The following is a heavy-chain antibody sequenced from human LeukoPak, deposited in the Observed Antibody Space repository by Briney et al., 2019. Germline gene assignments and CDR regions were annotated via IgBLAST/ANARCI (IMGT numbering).Heavy chain of an antibody. J-gene: IGHJ4*02. D-gene: IGHD1-1*01. CDR2: INPNSGGT. V-gene: IGHV1-2*02. CDR3: ARAPVQLERRGDGYFDY. Sequence: GASVKVSCKASGYTFTGYYMHWVRQAPGQGLEWMGWINPNSGGTNYAQKFQGRVTMTRDTSISTAYMELSRLRSDDTAVYYCARAPVQLERRGDGYFDYWGRGTLVTVSS. CDR1: GYTFTGYY.